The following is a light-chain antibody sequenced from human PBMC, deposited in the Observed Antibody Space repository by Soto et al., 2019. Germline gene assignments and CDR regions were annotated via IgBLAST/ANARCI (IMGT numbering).Light chain of an antibody. CDR2: GAS. J-gene: IGKJ1*01. CDR1: QGIGHA. CDR3: LQDINYPWT. V-gene: IGKV1-6*01. Sequence: AIHMTQFPSSLSSSLGDRVTISCRASQGIGHALGWYQQKPGKPPKVLIYGASNLQSGVPPRFSGSGSGTDFTLAISSLKNEDSATYYCLQDINYPWTFGQGTKVDIK.